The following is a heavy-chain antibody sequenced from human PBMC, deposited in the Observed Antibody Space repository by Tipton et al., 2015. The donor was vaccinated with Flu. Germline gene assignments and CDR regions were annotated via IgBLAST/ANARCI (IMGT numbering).Heavy chain of an antibody. CDR2: IYYSGSA. V-gene: IGHV4-30-4*01. J-gene: IGHJ3*02. CDR1: GGSISSGDYF. D-gene: IGHD6-19*01. Sequence: TLSLTCTVSGGSISSGDYFWSWIRQPPGGGLEWIGYIYYSGSAYYNPSLKSRVTISVDTSKNQFSLNLNSVTAADTAVYYCARDLTQGGSSGAFDIWGQGTLVSVSS. CDR3: ARDLTQGGSSGAFDI.